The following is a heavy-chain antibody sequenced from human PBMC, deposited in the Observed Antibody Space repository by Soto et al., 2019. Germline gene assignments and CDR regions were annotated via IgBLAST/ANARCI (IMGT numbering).Heavy chain of an antibody. CDR2: ISDYNGNT. Sequence: QVQLVQSGAEVKKPGASVKVSCKASGYTFTSYGISWVRQAPGQGPEWMGWISDYNGNTNYAQKLQGRVTMTTDTATNTAYTELRSLRSDDTAVYYCARDGGGYSYGTIDYWGQGTLVTVSS. D-gene: IGHD5-18*01. CDR1: GYTFTSYG. J-gene: IGHJ4*02. CDR3: ARDGGGYSYGTIDY. V-gene: IGHV1-18*01.